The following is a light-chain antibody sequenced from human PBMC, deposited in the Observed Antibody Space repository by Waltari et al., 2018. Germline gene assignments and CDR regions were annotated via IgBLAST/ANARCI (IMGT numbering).Light chain of an antibody. Sequence: EIVLTQSPGTLSLSPGERATLSCRASQSLSKYLAWYQQKPGQAPRLLIYHASSRAAGIPDRFSGSGYGTDFSRTISRLEPEDFAVYYCQHYESLPVTFGQGTKVEIK. V-gene: IGKV3-20*01. CDR3: QHYESLPVT. CDR2: HAS. CDR1: QSLSKY. J-gene: IGKJ1*01.